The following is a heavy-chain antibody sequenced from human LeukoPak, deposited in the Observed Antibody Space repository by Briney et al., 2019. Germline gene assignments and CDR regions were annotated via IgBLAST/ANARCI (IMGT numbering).Heavy chain of an antibody. J-gene: IGHJ6*03. CDR3: ATTSEIREERKYYYYYYMDV. CDR1: RDTFSSYA. CDR2: NIPIFGTA. Sequence: GASVKVSYRASRDTFSSYAISWAPHAPGQWLEWMGGNIPIFGTANHAQKFQGRVTITTDESTSTAYMELSSLRSEDTAVYYCATTSEIREERKYYYYYYMDVWGKGTTVTVSS. V-gene: IGHV1-69*05. D-gene: IGHD3-10*01.